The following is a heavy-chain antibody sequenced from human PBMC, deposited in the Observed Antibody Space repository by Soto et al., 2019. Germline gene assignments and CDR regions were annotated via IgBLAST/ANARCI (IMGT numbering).Heavy chain of an antibody. D-gene: IGHD2-8*01. CDR1: GFTFSSYA. CDR3: AKDREKTIMDGLSXFDF. Sequence: PGGSLRLACAASGFTFSSYAMSWVRQAPGKGLEWVSAISGSGGGTYYADSVKGRFTISRDNSKNTLYLQMNSLRAEDTAVYYCAKDREKTIMDGLSXFDFWGQRTLVTVSS. V-gene: IGHV3-23*01. J-gene: IGHJ4*02. CDR2: ISGSGGGT.